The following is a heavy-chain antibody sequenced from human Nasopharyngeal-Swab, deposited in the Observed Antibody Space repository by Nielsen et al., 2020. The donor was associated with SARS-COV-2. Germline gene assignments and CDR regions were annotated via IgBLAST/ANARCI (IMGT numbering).Heavy chain of an antibody. J-gene: IGHJ5*02. CDR1: GGSISSGSYY. V-gene: IGHV4-61*02. D-gene: IGHD3-22*01. CDR3: ARDLINYDSSGYFGWFDP. CDR2: IYTSGST. Sequence: LRLSCTVSGGSISSGSYYWSWIRQPAGKGLEWIGRIYTSGSTNYNPSLKSRVTISVDTSKNQFSLKLSSVTAADTAVYYCARDLINYDSSGYFGWFDPWGQGTLVTVSS.